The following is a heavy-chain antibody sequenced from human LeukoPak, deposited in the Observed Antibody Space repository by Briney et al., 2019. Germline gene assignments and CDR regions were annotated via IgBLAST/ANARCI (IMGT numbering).Heavy chain of an antibody. J-gene: IGHJ4*02. V-gene: IGHV1-2*02. D-gene: IGHD2-15*01. CDR1: GYTFTDYY. CDR2: INPNSGGT. CDR3: ARYCSGGSCLGSFDY. Sequence: GASVKVSCTTSGYTFTDYYMHWVRQAPGQGLEWMGWINPNSGGTNYAQKFQGRVTMTRDTSITTAYMELSSLRSDDTAMYYCARYCSGGSCLGSFDYWGQGTLLTVSS.